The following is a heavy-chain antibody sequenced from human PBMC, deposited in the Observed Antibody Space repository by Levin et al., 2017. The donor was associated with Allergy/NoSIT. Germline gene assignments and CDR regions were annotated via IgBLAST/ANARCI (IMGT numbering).Heavy chain of an antibody. Sequence: GGSLRLSCAASGFTFSSYNMNWVRQAPGKGLEWISYISTSSRTIDYGDSVKGRFTISRDNAKNSLYLQVNSLRGEDTAVYYCARDSGYDRTCYYDYMDVWGKGTTVTVSS. CDR2: ISTSSRTI. V-gene: IGHV3-48*01. CDR1: GFTFSSYN. CDR3: ARDSGYDRTCYYDYMDV. J-gene: IGHJ6*03. D-gene: IGHD5-12*01.